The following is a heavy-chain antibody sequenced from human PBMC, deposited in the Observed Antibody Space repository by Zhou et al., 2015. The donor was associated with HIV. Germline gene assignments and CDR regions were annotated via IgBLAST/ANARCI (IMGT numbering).Heavy chain of an antibody. CDR3: ARLGAGQSSSPERGMDV. CDR2: INQGGRVK. Sequence: VQLVDSGGGLVKPGGSLRLSCQASGFTFSTYAMTWVRQAPGQGLEWVANINQGGRVKDYMDSVRGRFIISRDDVKQSLYLQMNSLRAGDTAVYYCARLGAGQSSSPERGMDVWGQGTTVTVSS. V-gene: IGHV3-7*01. J-gene: IGHJ6*02. CDR1: GFTFSTYA. D-gene: IGHD6-6*01.